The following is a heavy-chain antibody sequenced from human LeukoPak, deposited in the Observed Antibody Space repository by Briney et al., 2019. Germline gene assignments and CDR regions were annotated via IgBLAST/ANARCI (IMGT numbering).Heavy chain of an antibody. CDR2: ISANSGGT. V-gene: IGHV1-2*02. CDR3: ASGSSSWYVDY. D-gene: IGHD6-13*01. CDR1: GYTFTGYY. J-gene: IGHJ4*02. Sequence: ASVKVSCKASGYTFTGYYMHWVRQAPGQGLEWMGWISANSGGTNYAQKFQGRVTMTRDTSIRTAYMELSRLTSDDTAVYYCASGSSSWYVDYWGQGTLVTVSS.